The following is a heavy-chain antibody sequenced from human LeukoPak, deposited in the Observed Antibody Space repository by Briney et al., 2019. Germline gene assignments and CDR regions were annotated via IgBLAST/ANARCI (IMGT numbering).Heavy chain of an antibody. Sequence: GGSLRLSCAVSGFSVSTKYMNWLRQAPGKGLEWVSVLYTSGTTYYADSVKGRFSISRDSSDNTLYLQMNSLRVEDTGVYYCARERSTSGYYLAYWGQGTLVTVSS. CDR3: ARERSTSGYYLAY. CDR1: GFSVSTKY. V-gene: IGHV3-66*01. D-gene: IGHD5-12*01. J-gene: IGHJ4*02. CDR2: LYTSGTT.